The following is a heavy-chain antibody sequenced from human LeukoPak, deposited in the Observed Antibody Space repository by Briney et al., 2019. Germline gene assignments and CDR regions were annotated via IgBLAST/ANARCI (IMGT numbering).Heavy chain of an antibody. D-gene: IGHD1-26*01. Sequence: GASVKVSCKASGYTFTGYYMHWVRQAPGQGLEWMGWINPNSGGTNYAQKFQGRVTMTRDTSISTAYMELSRLRSDDTAVYYCARGRRILVGDTNAGDFFGYWGQGTLVTVSS. V-gene: IGHV1-2*02. CDR1: GYTFTGYY. CDR2: INPNSGGT. J-gene: IGHJ4*02. CDR3: ARGRRILVGDTNAGDFFGY.